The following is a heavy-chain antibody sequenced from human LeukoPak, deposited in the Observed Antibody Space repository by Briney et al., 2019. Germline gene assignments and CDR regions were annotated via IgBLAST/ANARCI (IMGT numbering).Heavy chain of an antibody. J-gene: IGHJ4*02. CDR1: GFTFSSYA. CDR2: IRGSGGST. Sequence: PGGSLRLSCAASGFTFSSYAMSWVRQAPGKGLEWVSAIRGSGGSTYYADSVKGRFTISRDNSKNTLYLQMNSLRAEDTAVYYCAKHGASSSSYRVYYFDSWGQATLVTASS. V-gene: IGHV3-23*01. D-gene: IGHD6-13*01. CDR3: AKHGASSSSYRVYYFDS.